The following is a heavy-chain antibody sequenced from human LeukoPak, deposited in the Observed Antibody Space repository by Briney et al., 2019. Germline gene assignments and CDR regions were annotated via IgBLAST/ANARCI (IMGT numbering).Heavy chain of an antibody. Sequence: ASVRVSCKASGYTFTNYYIHWVRQATGQGLEWMGIINPGGGSATYAQKFQGRVTMTSDTSTSTVYMDLISLRSEDTAVYYCARDSGFGYFDFWGQGTLVTVSS. J-gene: IGHJ4*02. CDR1: GYTFTNYY. CDR3: ARDSGFGYFDF. D-gene: IGHD1-1*01. V-gene: IGHV1-46*01. CDR2: INPGGGSA.